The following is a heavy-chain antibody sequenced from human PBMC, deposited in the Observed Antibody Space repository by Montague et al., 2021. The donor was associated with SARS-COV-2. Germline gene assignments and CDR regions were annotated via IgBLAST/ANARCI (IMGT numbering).Heavy chain of an antibody. J-gene: IGHJ6*04. CDR2: IDWDDDK. D-gene: IGHD3-10*01. CDR3: ARMPVLLWFGELGYYGMDV. V-gene: IGHV2-70*01. Sequence: PALVKPTQTLTLTCTFSGFSLSTSGMCVSWIRQPPGKALEWLALIDWDDDKYYSTSLKTRLTISKDTSKNQVVLTMTNMDPVDTATYYCARMPVLLWFGELGYYGMDVGGKGTTVTVAS. CDR1: GFSLSTSGMC.